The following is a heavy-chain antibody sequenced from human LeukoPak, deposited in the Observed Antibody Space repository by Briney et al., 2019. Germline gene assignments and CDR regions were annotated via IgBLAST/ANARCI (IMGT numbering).Heavy chain of an antibody. CDR2: IYYSGST. J-gene: IGHJ6*04. CDR1: GGSVSGDRYF. V-gene: IGHV4-61*01. Sequence: SETLSLTCTVSGGSVSGDRYFWSWIRQPPGMGLEWIGYIYYSGSTNYNPSLKSRVTISVDTSKNQFSLKLSSVTAADTAVYYCARELVVPAAMVGYYYYYGMDVWGKGTTVTVSS. CDR3: ARELVVPAAMVGYYYYYGMDV. D-gene: IGHD2-2*01.